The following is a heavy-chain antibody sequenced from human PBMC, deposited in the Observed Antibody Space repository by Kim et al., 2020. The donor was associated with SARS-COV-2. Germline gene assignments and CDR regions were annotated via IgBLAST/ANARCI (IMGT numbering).Heavy chain of an antibody. J-gene: IGHJ4*02. D-gene: IGHD3-10*01. Sequence: ASVKVSCKASGYTFTSYYMHWVRQAPGQGLEWMGIINPSGGSTSYAQKFQGRVTMTRDTSTSTVYMELSSLRSEDTAVYYCAREGITMVRGVIITRDYYFDYWGQGTLVTVSS. CDR2: INPSGGST. CDR1: GYTFTSYY. V-gene: IGHV1-46*01. CDR3: AREGITMVRGVIITRDYYFDY.